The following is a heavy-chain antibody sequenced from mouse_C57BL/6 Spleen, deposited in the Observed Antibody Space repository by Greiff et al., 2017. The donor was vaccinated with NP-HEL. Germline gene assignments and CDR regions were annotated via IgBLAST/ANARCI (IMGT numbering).Heavy chain of an antibody. J-gene: IGHJ4*01. V-gene: IGHV1-42*01. Sequence: VQLKESGPELVKPGASVKISCKASGYSFTGYYMNWVKQSPEKSLEWIGEINPSTGGTTYNQKFKAKATLTVDKSSSTAYMQLKGLTSEDSAVYYCARRPTYGSSYDYAMDYWGQGTSVTVSS. CDR2: INPSTGGT. CDR3: ARRPTYGSSYDYAMDY. D-gene: IGHD1-1*01. CDR1: GYSFTGYY.